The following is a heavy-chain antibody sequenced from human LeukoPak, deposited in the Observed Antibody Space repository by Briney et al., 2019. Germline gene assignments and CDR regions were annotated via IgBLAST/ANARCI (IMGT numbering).Heavy chain of an antibody. CDR1: GGSFSGYY. CDR3: ARVGRNDGYNYPDFDY. J-gene: IGHJ4*02. V-gene: IGHV4-34*01. D-gene: IGHD5-24*01. CDR2: INHSGST. Sequence: SETLSLTCAVYGGSFSGYYWSGIRQPPGKGLEWIGEINHSGSTNYNPSLKSRVTISVDTSKNQFSLKLSSVTAADTAVYYCARVGRNDGYNYPDFDYWGQGTLVTVSS.